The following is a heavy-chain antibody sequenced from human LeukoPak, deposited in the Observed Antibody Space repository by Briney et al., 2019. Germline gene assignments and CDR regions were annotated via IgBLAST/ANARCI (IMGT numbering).Heavy chain of an antibody. D-gene: IGHD3-16*02. CDR2: INNDGSIT. Sequence: GGSLRLPCAASGFTFSSYWMHWVRQAPGKGLVWVSRINNDGSITDYADSVKGRFTISRDNAKNTLYLQMNSLRAEDSALYYCASGYRSDSWGQGTLVTVSS. V-gene: IGHV3-74*01. CDR1: GFTFSSYW. CDR3: ASGYRSDS. J-gene: IGHJ4*02.